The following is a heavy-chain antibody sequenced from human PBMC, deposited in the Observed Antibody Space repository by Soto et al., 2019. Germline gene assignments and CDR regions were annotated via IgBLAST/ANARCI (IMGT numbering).Heavy chain of an antibody. CDR1: PITVYNFAA. Sequence: EMQLLESGGGLGQPGGSLRLSCVASPITVYNFAAMSWVRQTPERGLEWVSTISGRGDHRYYADSVKGRFTISRDNSKNRLYLQMDGLRVDDTAVYYCAKDRALEHQTPYGMDVWGQGTTVTV. CDR3: AKDRALEHQTPYGMDV. D-gene: IGHD2-2*01. J-gene: IGHJ6*02. CDR2: ISGRGDHR. V-gene: IGHV3-23*01.